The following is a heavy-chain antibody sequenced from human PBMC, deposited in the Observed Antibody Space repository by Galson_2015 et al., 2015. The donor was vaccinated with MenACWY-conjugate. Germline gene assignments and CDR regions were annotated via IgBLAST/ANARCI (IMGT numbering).Heavy chain of an antibody. CDR3: ARSRQINFYDSSAYYSGFDY. V-gene: IGHV3-30*04. D-gene: IGHD3-22*01. Sequence: SLRLSCAASGITFISYAMHWVRHAPGKGLEWVAVISYDGRHTFYADSVKGRYTISRDNSKNTLYRQMNSLRTEDTAVFYCARSRQINFYDSSAYYSGFDYWGQGTLVTVSS. CDR2: ISYDGRHT. CDR1: GITFISYA. J-gene: IGHJ4*02.